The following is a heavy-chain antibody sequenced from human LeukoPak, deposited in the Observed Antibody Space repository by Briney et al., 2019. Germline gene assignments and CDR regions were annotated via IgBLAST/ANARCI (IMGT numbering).Heavy chain of an antibody. CDR3: VRDSRWGGSGSYTYYYYYGMDV. CDR1: GFTFSSYS. CDR2: ISSSSSYI. J-gene: IGHJ6*02. D-gene: IGHD3-10*01. V-gene: IGHV3-21*01. Sequence: GGSLRLSCAASGFTFSSYSMNWVRQAPGKGLEWVSSISSSSSYIYYADSVKGRFTISRDNAKNSLYLQMNSLRAEDTAVYYCVRDSRWGGSGSYTYYYYYGMDVWGQGTTVTVSS.